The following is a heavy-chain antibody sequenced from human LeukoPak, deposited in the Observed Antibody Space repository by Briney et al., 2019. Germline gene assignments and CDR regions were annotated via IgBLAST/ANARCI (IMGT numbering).Heavy chain of an antibody. V-gene: IGHV1-8*01. Sequence: VASVKVSCKASGYTFTIYNINWVRQATGQGLAWMGWINPNIGNTGYAQKLQGRVTITRNTTISTAYMELSSLRPEDTTLYDCDRAPDHLANCSSTSCYEPDYWGQGTLVIVSS. CDR2: INPNIGNT. D-gene: IGHD2-2*01. CDR1: GYTFTIYN. CDR3: DRAPDHLANCSSTSCYEPDY. J-gene: IGHJ4*02.